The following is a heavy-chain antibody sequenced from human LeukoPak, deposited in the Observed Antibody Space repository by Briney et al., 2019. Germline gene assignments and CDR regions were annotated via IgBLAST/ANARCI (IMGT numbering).Heavy chain of an antibody. Sequence: GGSLRLSCAASGFTFSSYGMHWVRQAPGKGLEWVAFIRYDGSNKYYADSVKGRFTISRDNSKNTLYLQMNSLRAEDTAVYYCANRGNSDPQYYYYYYMDVWGKGTTVTVSS. CDR2: IRYDGSNK. CDR3: ANRGNSDPQYYYYYYMDV. J-gene: IGHJ6*03. D-gene: IGHD4-23*01. V-gene: IGHV3-30*02. CDR1: GFTFSSYG.